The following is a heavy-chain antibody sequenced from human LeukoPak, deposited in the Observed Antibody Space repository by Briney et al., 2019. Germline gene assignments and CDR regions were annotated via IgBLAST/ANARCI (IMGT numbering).Heavy chain of an antibody. D-gene: IGHD5-24*01. Sequence: GGSLRLSCVGSGFAFRSHWVNWVRQSPGKGLEWVANIKPDGIDKYYVDSARGRFTVSRDNAKNSAFLQMNSLRAEDTAIYYCATISAQTFDVWGQGTLVSVSS. J-gene: IGHJ3*01. CDR1: GFAFRSHW. CDR3: ATISAQTFDV. CDR2: IKPDGIDK. V-gene: IGHV3-7*01.